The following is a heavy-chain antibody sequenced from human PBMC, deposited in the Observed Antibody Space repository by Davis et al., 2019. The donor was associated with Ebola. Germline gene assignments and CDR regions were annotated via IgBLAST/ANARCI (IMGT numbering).Heavy chain of an antibody. Sequence: ASVKVSCKASGYTFTSYYMHWVRQAPGQGLEWMGWINPNSGGTNYAQKFQGWVTMTRDTSISTAYMELSRLRSDDTAVYYCARQSSGWYSYFDYWGQGTLVTVSS. V-gene: IGHV1-2*04. CDR1: GYTFTSYY. D-gene: IGHD6-19*01. CDR2: INPNSGGT. J-gene: IGHJ4*02. CDR3: ARQSSGWYSYFDY.